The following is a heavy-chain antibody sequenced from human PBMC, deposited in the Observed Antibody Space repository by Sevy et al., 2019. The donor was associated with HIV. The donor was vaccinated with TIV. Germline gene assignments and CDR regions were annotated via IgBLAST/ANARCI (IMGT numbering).Heavy chain of an antibody. Sequence: ASVKVSCKASGGSLNNYGTNWVRQAPGQGLEWMGGIIPRPGIANYAPNFRDRVTISADASMNTIYLELRRLKFEDTGVYFCASVRPCGGDCYYFDSWGQGTLVTVSS. CDR3: ASVRPCGGDCYYFDS. CDR1: GGSLNNYG. J-gene: IGHJ4*02. V-gene: IGHV1-69*10. CDR2: IIPRPGIA. D-gene: IGHD2-21*02.